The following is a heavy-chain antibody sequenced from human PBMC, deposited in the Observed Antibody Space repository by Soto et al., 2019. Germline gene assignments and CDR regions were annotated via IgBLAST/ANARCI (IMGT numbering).Heavy chain of an antibody. V-gene: IGHV4-4*02. Sequence: QAQLQESGPGLVKPSGTLSLTCGVSGGSITSNNWWSWVRQPPGEGLEWIGEIHHTGSTNYNPSLTTRVTMSVDKSNNHFSLKLTSVTVADTAVYYCARGDGGNSHWYFGLWAVAPWSLSPQ. CDR2: IHHTGST. J-gene: IGHJ2*01. D-gene: IGHD2-21*02. CDR1: GGSITSNNW. CDR3: ARGDGGNSHWYFGL.